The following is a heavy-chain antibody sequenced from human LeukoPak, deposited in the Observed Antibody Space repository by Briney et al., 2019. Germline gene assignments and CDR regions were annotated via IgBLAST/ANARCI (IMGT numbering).Heavy chain of an antibody. V-gene: IGHV3-7*01. CDR1: GFTFSSYW. Sequence: GGSLRLSCAASGFTFSSYWMSWVRQAPGKGLEWVANIKQDGSEKYYVDSVKGRFTISRDNAKNSLYLQMNSLRAEDTAVYYCARGGHYGDYSYYFDYWGQGTLVTVS. CDR2: IKQDGSEK. CDR3: ARGGHYGDYSYYFDY. D-gene: IGHD4-17*01. J-gene: IGHJ4*02.